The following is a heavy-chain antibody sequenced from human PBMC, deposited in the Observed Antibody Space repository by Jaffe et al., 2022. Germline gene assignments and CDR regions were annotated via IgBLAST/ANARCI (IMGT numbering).Heavy chain of an antibody. D-gene: IGHD3-3*01. CDR3: ARSPEVGFLEGIRFDP. V-gene: IGHV1-3*01. CDR2: INAGNGNT. J-gene: IGHJ5*02. Sequence: QVQLVQSGAEVKKPGASVKVSCKASGYTFTSYAMHWVRQAPGQRLEWMGWINAGNGNTKYSQKFQGRVTITRDTSASTAYMELSSLRSEDTAVYYCARSPEVGFLEGIRFDPWGQGTLVTVSS. CDR1: GYTFTSYA.